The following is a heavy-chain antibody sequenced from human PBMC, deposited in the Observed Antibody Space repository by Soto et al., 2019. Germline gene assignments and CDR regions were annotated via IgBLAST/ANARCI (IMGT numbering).Heavy chain of an antibody. D-gene: IGHD6-6*01. CDR3: ARPQQEHSSSGMYV. Sequence: GESLKISCKGSGYTFINYWIAWVRQMPGKGLEWMGIIYPGDSDTRYSPSFQGQVTISVDTSISTAYLQWSSLKASDTAMYYCARPQQEHSSSGMYVWGQGTTVTVSS. CDR1: GYTFINYW. CDR2: IYPGDSDT. V-gene: IGHV5-51*01. J-gene: IGHJ6*02.